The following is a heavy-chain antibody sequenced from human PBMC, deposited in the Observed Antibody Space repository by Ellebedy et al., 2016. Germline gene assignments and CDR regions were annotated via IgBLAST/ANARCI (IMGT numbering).Heavy chain of an antibody. D-gene: IGHD6-19*01. CDR3: ARHLGEQWLVFDY. V-gene: IGHV4-59*08. CDR2: IYYSGST. Sequence: GSLRLSCTVSGGSISSYYWSWIRQPPGKGLEWIGYIYYSGSTNYNPSLKSRVTISVDTSKNQFSLKLSSVTAADTAVYYCARHLGEQWLVFDYWGQGTLVTVSS. CDR1: GGSISSYY. J-gene: IGHJ4*02.